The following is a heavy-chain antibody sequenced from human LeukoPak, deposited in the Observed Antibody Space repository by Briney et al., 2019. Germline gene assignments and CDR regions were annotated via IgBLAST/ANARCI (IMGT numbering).Heavy chain of an antibody. Sequence: PSETLSLTCTVSGGSISSSSYYWGWIRQPPGKGLEWIGSIYYSGSTYYNPSLKSRVTISVDTSKNQFSLKLSSVTAADTAVYYCASPDYGDYDGRFDYWGQGTLVTVSS. D-gene: IGHD4-17*01. CDR2: IYYSGST. CDR3: ASPDYGDYDGRFDY. CDR1: GGSISSSSYY. V-gene: IGHV4-39*07. J-gene: IGHJ4*02.